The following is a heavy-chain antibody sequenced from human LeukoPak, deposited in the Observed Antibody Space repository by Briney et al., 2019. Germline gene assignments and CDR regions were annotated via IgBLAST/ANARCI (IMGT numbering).Heavy chain of an antibody. Sequence: GGSLRLSCAASGFTFSSYWMSWVCQAPGKGLEWVANIKQDGSEKYYVDSVKGRFTISRDNAKNSLYLQMNSLRAEDTAVYYCARRPITGTTAWSDPWGQGTLVTVSS. D-gene: IGHD1-7*01. J-gene: IGHJ5*02. CDR2: IKQDGSEK. CDR3: ARRPITGTTAWSDP. CDR1: GFTFSSYW. V-gene: IGHV3-7*01.